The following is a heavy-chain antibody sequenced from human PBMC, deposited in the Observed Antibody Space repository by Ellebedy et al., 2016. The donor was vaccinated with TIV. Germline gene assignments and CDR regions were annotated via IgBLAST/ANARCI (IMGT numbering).Heavy chain of an antibody. CDR3: ASREVDAAVGHFDS. V-gene: IGHV4-4*02. D-gene: IGHD5-18*01. CDR1: GGGISSDTW. CDR2: AHYGGYT. J-gene: IGHJ4*02. Sequence: MPSETLSLTCTVSGGGISSDTWWSLVSQPPGRGLEWIGEAHYGGYTNYNPSLKSRVTISGDLSKNQFSLKLTSVTAADTAVYYCASREVDAAVGHFDSWGQGTLVTVSS.